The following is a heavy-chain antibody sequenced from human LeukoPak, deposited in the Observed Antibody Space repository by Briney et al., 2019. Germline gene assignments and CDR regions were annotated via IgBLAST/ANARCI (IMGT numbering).Heavy chain of an antibody. CDR2: IYYNGST. CDR3: ARHWVEMTTPYSFDY. D-gene: IGHD5-24*01. CDR1: GGSISSYY. J-gene: IGHJ4*02. Sequence: SETLTLTCTVSGGSISSYYGSWLRQPPGKGLEWIGYIYYNGSTNYSPSLKSRVTISVHTSKNQFSLKLSSVTAADTAMYYCARHWVEMTTPYSFDYWGQGTLVTVSS. V-gene: IGHV4-59*08.